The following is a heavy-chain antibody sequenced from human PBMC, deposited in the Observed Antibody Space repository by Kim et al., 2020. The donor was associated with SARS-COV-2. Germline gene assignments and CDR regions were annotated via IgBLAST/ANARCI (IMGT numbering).Heavy chain of an antibody. CDR2: ISSSGSVI. D-gene: IGHD4-4*01. CDR3: ARGYSYYF. Sequence: GGSLRLSCAASGFRVSDHYMSWIRQAPGKGLEWVSYISSSGSVIFYADSVKGRFTISGDNAENSLYLQMNGLRAEDTAVYYCARGYSYYFWGQGTLVTVS. V-gene: IGHV3-11*01. J-gene: IGHJ4*02. CDR1: GFRVSDHY.